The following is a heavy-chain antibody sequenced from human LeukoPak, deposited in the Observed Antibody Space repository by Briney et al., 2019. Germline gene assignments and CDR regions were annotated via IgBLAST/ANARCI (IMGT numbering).Heavy chain of an antibody. CDR1: GGSISSHY. D-gene: IGHD1-26*01. J-gene: IGHJ6*02. Sequence: SETLSLTCTVSGGSISSHYWSWIRQPPGKGLEWIGYIYYSGSTNYNPSLKSRVTISVDTSKNQFSLKLSSVTAADTAVYYCATTYLLPYYYYGMDVWGQGTTVTVSS. CDR3: ATTYLLPYYYYGMDV. CDR2: IYYSGST. V-gene: IGHV4-59*08.